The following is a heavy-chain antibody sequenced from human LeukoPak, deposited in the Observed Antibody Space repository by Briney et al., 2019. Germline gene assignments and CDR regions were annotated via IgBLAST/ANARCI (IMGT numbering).Heavy chain of an antibody. J-gene: IGHJ4*02. CDR1: GFTFSRHW. Sequence: GGSLRLSCAASGFTFSRHWMRWVRQAPGKGLEWVADVQEDGSEKTYVDSVKGRFTISRDNAKNSLYLQMNSLRAEDTAVYYCARWLVFRGVYCFDYWGQGTMVTVSS. CDR3: ARWLVFRGVYCFDY. V-gene: IGHV3-7*01. D-gene: IGHD3-10*01. CDR2: VQEDGSEK.